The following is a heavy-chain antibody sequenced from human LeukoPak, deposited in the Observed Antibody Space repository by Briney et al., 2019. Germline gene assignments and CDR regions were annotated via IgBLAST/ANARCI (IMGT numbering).Heavy chain of an antibody. J-gene: IGHJ4*02. CDR2: INPDGSTT. Sequence: GGSLRLSCAASGFTFSSYWMHWVRQAPGKGLVWVSRINPDGSTTNYADSVKGRFTISRDNAKNSLYLQMNSLRAEDTAVYYCARDISAYCGGDCPPGYWGQGTLVTVSS. D-gene: IGHD2-21*02. CDR3: ARDISAYCGGDCPPGY. CDR1: GFTFSSYW. V-gene: IGHV3-74*01.